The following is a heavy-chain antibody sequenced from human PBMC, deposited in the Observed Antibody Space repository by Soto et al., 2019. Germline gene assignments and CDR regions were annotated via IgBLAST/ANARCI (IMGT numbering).Heavy chain of an antibody. J-gene: IGHJ6*02. CDR2: IIPFSGTV. CDR1: GGSFMSQA. Sequence: SVKVSCKTSGGSFMSQAISWVRQAPGQGPEWMGGIIPFSGTVTYTQRFQGRLTLTADEPTKTAYMELSSLRSEDTAVYYCARGSYDSYAGFFGMDVWGQGXKVTVSS. D-gene: IGHD3-10*01. CDR3: ARGSYDSYAGFFGMDV. V-gene: IGHV1-69*13.